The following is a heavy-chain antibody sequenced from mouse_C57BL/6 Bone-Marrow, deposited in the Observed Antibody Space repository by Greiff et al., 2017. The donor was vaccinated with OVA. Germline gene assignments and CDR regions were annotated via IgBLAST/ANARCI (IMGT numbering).Heavy chain of an antibody. V-gene: IGHV1-42*01. CDR2: INPSTGGT. CDR1: GYSFTGYY. CDR3: ARFDY. J-gene: IGHJ2*01. Sequence: EVQLQQSGPELVKPGASVKISCKASGYSFTGYYMNWVKQSPEKSLEWIGEINPSTGGTTYNQKFKAKATLTVDKSSSTAYMQLKSLTSEDSAVYYCARFDYWGQGTTLTVSS.